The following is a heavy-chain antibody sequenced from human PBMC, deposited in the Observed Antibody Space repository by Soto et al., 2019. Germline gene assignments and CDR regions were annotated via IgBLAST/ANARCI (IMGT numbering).Heavy chain of an antibody. CDR2: IYYSGST. Sequence: PSXTLSLTCTVSGGSISSGGYYWSWIRQHPGKGLEWIGYIYYSGSTYYNPSLKSRVTISVDTSKNQFSLKLSSVTAADTAVYYCARKVAATVGYYYYMDVWGKGTTVTVSS. CDR3: ARKVAATVGYYYYMDV. CDR1: GGSISSGGYY. D-gene: IGHD2-15*01. V-gene: IGHV4-31*03. J-gene: IGHJ6*03.